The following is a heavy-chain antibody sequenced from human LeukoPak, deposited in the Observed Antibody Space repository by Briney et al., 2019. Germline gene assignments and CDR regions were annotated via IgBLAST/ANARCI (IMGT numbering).Heavy chain of an antibody. D-gene: IGHD1-26*01. CDR3: ATLGGGSRPRYYYYCYMDV. Sequence: SETLSLTCTVSGGSISSSSYYWGWIRQPPGKGLEWIGSIYYSGSTYYNPSLKSRVTISVDTSKNQFSLKLSSVTAADTAVYCCATLGGGSRPRYYYYCYMDVWGKGTTVTVSS. CDR2: IYYSGST. J-gene: IGHJ6*03. V-gene: IGHV4-39*07. CDR1: GGSISSSSYY.